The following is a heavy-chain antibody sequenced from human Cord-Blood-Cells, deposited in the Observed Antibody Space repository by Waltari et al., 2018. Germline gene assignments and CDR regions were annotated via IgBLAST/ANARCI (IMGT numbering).Heavy chain of an antibody. D-gene: IGHD3-22*01. CDR2: ISPIFGTA. CDR3: ASGYCDSSGYYRRYAFDI. V-gene: IGHV1-69*01. J-gene: IGHJ3*02. Sequence: QVQLVQSGAEVKKPGSSVKVSCKASGGTFSSYAISWVRQAPGQGLEWMGGISPIFGTANDAQKYQGRVTITADESTSTAYMGLGSLRSEDTAVYYCASGYCDSSGYYRRYAFDIWGQGTMVTVSS. CDR1: GGTFSSYA.